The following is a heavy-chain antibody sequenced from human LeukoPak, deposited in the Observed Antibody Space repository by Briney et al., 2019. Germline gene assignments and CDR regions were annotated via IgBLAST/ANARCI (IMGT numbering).Heavy chain of an antibody. V-gene: IGHV2-70*01. CDR2: IDWDDDK. J-gene: IGHJ4*02. CDR3: ARISAYGDYYFDY. D-gene: IGHD4-17*01. CDR1: GFSLITSGMC. Sequence: SGPALVKPTQTLTLTCTFSGFSLITSGMCVSWIRQPLGKALVWPALIDWDDDKYYSTSLKTRLTISKDTFKNQVVLTMTNMDPVDTATYYCARISAYGDYYFDYWGQGTLVTV.